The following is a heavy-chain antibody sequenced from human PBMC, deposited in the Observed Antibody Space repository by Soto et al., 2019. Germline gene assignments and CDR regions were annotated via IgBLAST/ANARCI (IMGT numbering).Heavy chain of an antibody. CDR2: ISSSSSTI. CDR3: ARDEAYSSGRHDAFDI. Sequence: EVQLVESGGGLVQPGGSLRLSCAASGFTFSSYSMNWVRQAPGKGLEWVSYISSSSSTIYYADSVKGRFTISRDNAKNSLYLQMNSLRAEDTAVYYCARDEAYSSGRHDAFDIWGQGTMVTVSS. CDR1: GFTFSSYS. J-gene: IGHJ3*02. V-gene: IGHV3-48*01. D-gene: IGHD6-19*01.